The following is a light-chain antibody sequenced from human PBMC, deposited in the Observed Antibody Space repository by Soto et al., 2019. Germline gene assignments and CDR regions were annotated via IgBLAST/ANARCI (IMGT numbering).Light chain of an antibody. J-gene: IGKJ1*01. CDR3: QQYESYPWT. CDR2: QAS. Sequence: DIHMTQSPSTLSASMGDRVTITCRASQSISTWLAWYQQKPGKAHKLLIYQASSLESGVPSRFSGSGSGTEFSLTISSLQPDDFATYCCQQYESYPWTFGQGTKVEI. V-gene: IGKV1-5*03. CDR1: QSISTW.